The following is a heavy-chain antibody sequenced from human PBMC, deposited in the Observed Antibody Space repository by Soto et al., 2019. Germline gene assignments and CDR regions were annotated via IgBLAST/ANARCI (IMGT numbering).Heavy chain of an antibody. CDR1: GGTFSSYA. J-gene: IGHJ5*02. Sequence: QVQLVQSGAEGKKPGSSVKVSCKASGGTFSSYAISWVRQAPGQGLEWMGGIIPIFGTANYAQKFQGRVTITADKSTSTADMELSSLRSEDTAVYYCARVSYYYGSGSPYNWFDPWGQGTLVTVSS. V-gene: IGHV1-69*06. CDR3: ARVSYYYGSGSPYNWFDP. D-gene: IGHD3-10*01. CDR2: IIPIFGTA.